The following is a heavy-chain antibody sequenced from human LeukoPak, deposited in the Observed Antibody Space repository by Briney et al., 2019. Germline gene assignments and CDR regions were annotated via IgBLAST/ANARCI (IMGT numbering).Heavy chain of an antibody. V-gene: IGHV3-23*01. J-gene: IGHJ4*02. CDR1: GFTFSSYA. Sequence: GGSLRLSCAASGFTFSSYAMSWVRQAPGKGLEWVSAISGSGGSTYYADSVKGRFTISRDNSKNTLYLQMNSLRAEDAAVYYCAKSQDEWLLFFRVFDYWGQGTLVTVSS. D-gene: IGHD3-3*01. CDR2: ISGSGGST. CDR3: AKSQDEWLLFFRVFDY.